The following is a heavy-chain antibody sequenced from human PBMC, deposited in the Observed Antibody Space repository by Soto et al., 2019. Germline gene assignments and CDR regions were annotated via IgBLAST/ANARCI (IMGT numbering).Heavy chain of an antibody. Sequence: SETLSLTCTVSGGSISSYYWSWIRQPPGKGLEWIGYIYYSGSTNYNPSLKSRVTISVDTSKNQFSLKLSSVTAADTAVYYCARLGNVFWSGYYPFDYWGQGTLVTVSS. CDR2: IYYSGST. CDR1: GGSISSYY. CDR3: ARLGNVFWSGYYPFDY. V-gene: IGHV4-59*08. J-gene: IGHJ4*02. D-gene: IGHD3-3*01.